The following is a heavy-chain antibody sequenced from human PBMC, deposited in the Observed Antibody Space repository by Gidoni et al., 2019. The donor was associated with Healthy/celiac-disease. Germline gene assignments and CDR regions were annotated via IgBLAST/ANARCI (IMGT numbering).Heavy chain of an antibody. CDR2: ISSSGSTI. V-gene: IGHV3-11*01. J-gene: IGHJ5*02. CDR1: GLTSSDYY. CDR3: ARDRFTWLENYNWFDP. D-gene: IGHD6-19*01. Sequence: QVQLVESGGGLVKHGGSLRLSCAAAGLTSSDYYMSWILQAPGKGLEWVSYISSSGSTIYYADSVKGRFTISRDNAKNSLYLQMNSLRAEDTAVYYCARDRFTWLENYNWFDPWGQGTLVTVSS.